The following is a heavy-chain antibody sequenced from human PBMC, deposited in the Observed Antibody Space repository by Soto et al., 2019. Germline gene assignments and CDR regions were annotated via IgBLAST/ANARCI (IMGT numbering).Heavy chain of an antibody. CDR1: GGSISSGGYH. V-gene: IGHV4-31*03. CDR2: MYYSGST. Sequence: QVQLQESGPGLVEPSQTLSLTCTVSGGSISSGGYHWSWIRQHPGKGLEWIGYMYYSGSTSYNPSLESRVAFPMDTSKNQFSLKLSSVTAADTAVYYCAREGVYHSSTGYRPHGYWGQGTLVTVSS. J-gene: IGHJ4*02. CDR3: AREGVYHSSTGYRPHGY. D-gene: IGHD3-22*01.